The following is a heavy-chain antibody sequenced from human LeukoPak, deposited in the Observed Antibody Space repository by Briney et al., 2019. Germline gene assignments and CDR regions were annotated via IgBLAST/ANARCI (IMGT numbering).Heavy chain of an antibody. Sequence: SETLSLTCAVSGGSISSGGYSWSWIRQPPGKGLEWIGYIYHSGSTYYNPSLKSRVTISVDRSKYQFSLKLSSVTAADTAVYYCARAYYYGSGSYYNVGDAFDIWGQGTMVTVSS. V-gene: IGHV4-30-2*01. CDR3: ARAYYYGSGSYYNVGDAFDI. CDR2: IYHSGST. D-gene: IGHD3-10*01. CDR1: GGSISSGGYS. J-gene: IGHJ3*02.